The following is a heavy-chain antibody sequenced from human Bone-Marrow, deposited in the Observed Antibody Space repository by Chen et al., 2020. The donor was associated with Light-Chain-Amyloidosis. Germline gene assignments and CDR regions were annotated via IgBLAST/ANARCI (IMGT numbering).Heavy chain of an antibody. CDR1: GFIVSDNY. V-gene: IGHV3-53*02. Sequence: EVQLVETGGGLIQPGGSRRLSCEASGFIVSDNYITWVRQAPGKGLEWVSVIYSGGITYYADSRNTLYLQMNSLRAEDTAIYYCASTTVTTRHVGAFDIWGQGTKVTVSS. J-gene: IGHJ3*02. CDR2: IYSGGIT. CDR3: ASTTVTTRHVGAFDI. D-gene: IGHD4-17*01.